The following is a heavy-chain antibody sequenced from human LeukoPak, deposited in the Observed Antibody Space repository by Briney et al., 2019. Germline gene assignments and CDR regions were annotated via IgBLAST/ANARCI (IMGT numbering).Heavy chain of an antibody. CDR2: INPIGGST. CDR1: GYTFTSYY. Sequence: GASVKVSCKASGYTFTSYYMHWVRKPPGQGLEWMGIINPIGGSTSYAQKFQGRVTMTRDTSTSTVYMELSSLRSEDTAVCYCAREELNRDCSSTSCYGTLDYWGQGTLVTVSS. D-gene: IGHD2-2*01. V-gene: IGHV1-46*01. CDR3: AREELNRDCSSTSCYGTLDY. J-gene: IGHJ4*02.